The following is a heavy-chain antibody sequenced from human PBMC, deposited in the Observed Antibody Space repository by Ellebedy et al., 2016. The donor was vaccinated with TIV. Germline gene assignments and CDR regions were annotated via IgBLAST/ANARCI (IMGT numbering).Heavy chain of an antibody. CDR2: IFYGGNT. CDR3: ARRTGVAVGATPFDY. V-gene: IGHV4-39*07. J-gene: IGHJ4*02. Sequence: SETLSLTCTVSGDSVNSDSYYWAWIRQPPGKGLQWIASIFYGGNTYSDPSLRSRVTISVDTSKNQFSLKLNSVTAADTAMYYCARRTGVAVGATPFDYWGQGTLVTVSS. CDR1: GDSVNSDSYY. D-gene: IGHD1-26*01.